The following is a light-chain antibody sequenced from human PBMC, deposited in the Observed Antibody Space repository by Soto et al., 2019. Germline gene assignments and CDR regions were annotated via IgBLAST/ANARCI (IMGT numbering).Light chain of an antibody. J-gene: IGKJ1*01. CDR1: QNIRTY. V-gene: IGKV1-39*01. CDR3: QHSLYAPPT. Sequence: DIQVTQSPSSLSASVGDRVTITCRASQNIRTYLTWYQQKPGKAPKLLIYEASDLQSGVPSRFSGSGSGTDFSLTITSLQPEDFATYYCQHSLYAPPTFGQGTKVEIK. CDR2: EAS.